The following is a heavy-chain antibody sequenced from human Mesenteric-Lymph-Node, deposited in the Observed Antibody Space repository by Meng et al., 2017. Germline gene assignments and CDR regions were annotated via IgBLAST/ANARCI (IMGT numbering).Heavy chain of an antibody. CDR1: GVSIGSYY. D-gene: IGHD4-17*01. J-gene: IGHJ2*01. CDR3: ASLYGDSSVWYLDL. CDR2: IYYSGST. V-gene: IGHV4-59*06. Sequence: VHLQESGPGLVKPSETLSLSCSVSGVSIGSYYWSWIRQPPGKGLELIGHIYYSGSTSYNPSLKSRVTISVDTSKNQFSLRLNSVTAADTAVYYCASLYGDSSVWYLDLWGRGTLVTVSS.